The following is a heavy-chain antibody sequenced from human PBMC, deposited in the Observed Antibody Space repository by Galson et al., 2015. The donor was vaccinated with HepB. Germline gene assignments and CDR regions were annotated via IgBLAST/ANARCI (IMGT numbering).Heavy chain of an antibody. J-gene: IGHJ4*02. CDR1: GFTFSSYG. CDR2: IWYDGSNK. Sequence: SLRLSCAASGFTFSSYGMHWVRQAPGKGLEWVAVIWYDGSNKYYADSVKGRFTISRDNSKNTLYLQMNSLRAEDTAVYYCASGGPSRAGDIVPGRDWGQGTLVTVSS. D-gene: IGHD5-12*01. V-gene: IGHV3-33*01. CDR3: ASGGPSRAGDIVPGRD.